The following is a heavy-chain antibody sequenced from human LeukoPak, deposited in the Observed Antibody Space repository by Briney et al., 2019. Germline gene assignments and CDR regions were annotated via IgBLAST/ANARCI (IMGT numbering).Heavy chain of an antibody. J-gene: IGHJ5*02. CDR2: IIHSGGT. CDR3: ARGPLAFRRVAGIFS. D-gene: IGHD6-19*01. Sequence: SETLSLTCAFSGGSFNGYSYTWIGQPPGKGLEWIGEIIHSGGTSYNPSLKSRLTISVDTSRKQFSLNLTSVTAADTALYFCARGPLAFRRVAGIFSWGRGTQVTVSS. CDR1: GGSFNGYS. V-gene: IGHV4-34*01.